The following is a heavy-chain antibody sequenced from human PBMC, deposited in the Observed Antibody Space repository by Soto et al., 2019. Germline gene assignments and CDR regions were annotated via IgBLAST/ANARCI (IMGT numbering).Heavy chain of an antibody. CDR3: SLQYTNDWGAFDI. J-gene: IGHJ3*02. CDR1: GFTFSRYA. V-gene: IGHV3-23*01. D-gene: IGHD6-19*01. CDR2: ISSSGGSI. Sequence: GGSLRLSCAASGFTFSRYAMSWVRQAPGKGLEWVSAISSSGGSIYYADSVKGRFTISRDNSKNTLYLQMNSLRAEDTAVYYCSLQYTNDWGAFDIWGQGTLVTVSS.